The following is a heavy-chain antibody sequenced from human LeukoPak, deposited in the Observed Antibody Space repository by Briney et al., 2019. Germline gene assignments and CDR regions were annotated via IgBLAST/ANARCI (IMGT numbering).Heavy chain of an antibody. V-gene: IGHV3-48*01. Sequence: PGRSLRLSCAASGFTFSSYSMNWVRQAPGKGLEWVSYISSSSSTIYYADSVKGRFTISRDNAKNSLYLQMNSLRAEDTAVDYCARGYGDYYDYWGQGTLVTVSS. CDR3: ARGYGDYYDY. CDR1: GFTFSSYS. D-gene: IGHD4-17*01. CDR2: ISSSSSTI. J-gene: IGHJ4*02.